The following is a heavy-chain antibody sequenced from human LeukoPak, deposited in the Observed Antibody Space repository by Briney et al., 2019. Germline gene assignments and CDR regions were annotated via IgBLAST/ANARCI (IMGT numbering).Heavy chain of an antibody. Sequence: GGSLRLSCSASGFSFSSYTMTWVRQAPGKGPEWVSIISGGGDTTFYTDSVKGRFTISRDNSKNTLYLQMNSLGAEDTAVYYCAKVMSDTMVPRGAFDIWGQGTMVTVSS. V-gene: IGHV3-23*01. CDR1: GFSFSSYT. J-gene: IGHJ3*02. D-gene: IGHD3-10*01. CDR2: ISGGGDTT. CDR3: AKVMSDTMVPRGAFDI.